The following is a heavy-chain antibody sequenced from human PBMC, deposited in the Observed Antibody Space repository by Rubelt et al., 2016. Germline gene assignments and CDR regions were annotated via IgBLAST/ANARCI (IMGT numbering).Heavy chain of an antibody. Sequence: QVQLVQSGAEVKKPGASVKVSCKASGYTFTGYYMHWVRQAPGQGLEWMGWINPNSGGTNYAQKFKGRVTVTRDTSVRTAYMGLSRLTSDDTAVYYCARGNSGYDYGLDYWGQGTLVTVSS. V-gene: IGHV1-2*02. CDR3: ARGNSGYDYGLDY. CDR2: INPNSGGT. D-gene: IGHD5-12*01. J-gene: IGHJ4*02. CDR1: GYTFTGYY.